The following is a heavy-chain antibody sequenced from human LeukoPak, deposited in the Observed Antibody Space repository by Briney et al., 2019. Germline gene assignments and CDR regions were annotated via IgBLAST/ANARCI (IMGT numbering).Heavy chain of an antibody. V-gene: IGHV3-7*03. CDR2: IKQDGSEK. CDR3: ARGGGLDV. Sequence: GGSLRLSCAASGFTFSDYWLTWVRQAPGKGLEWVANIKQDGSEKYYVDSVKGRFTISRDDVKGSLFLQMDSLGADDTAVYFCARGGGLDVWGQGATVTVSS. D-gene: IGHD3-16*01. J-gene: IGHJ6*02. CDR1: GFTFSDYW.